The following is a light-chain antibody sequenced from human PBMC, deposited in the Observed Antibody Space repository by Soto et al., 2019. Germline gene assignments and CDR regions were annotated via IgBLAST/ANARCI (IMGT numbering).Light chain of an antibody. CDR3: QQYDSSPRT. J-gene: IGKJ1*01. CDR1: QTVGNNY. V-gene: IGKV3-20*01. CDR2: GAS. Sequence: EIVLTQSPCTLSLSPGDGATLSCRSSQTVGNNYLAWYQQRPGQAPRLLIYGASSRATGIPDRFSGSGSGTDFTLTIDRLEPEDFAVYYCQQYDSSPRTFGQGTKVDIK.